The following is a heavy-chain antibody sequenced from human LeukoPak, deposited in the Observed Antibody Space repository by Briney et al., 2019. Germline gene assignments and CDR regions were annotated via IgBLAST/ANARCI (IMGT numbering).Heavy chain of an antibody. CDR2: ISGSGRGT. Sequence: GGSLRLSCAASGFTFSSIAMSWVRQAPDKGLEWVSTISGSGRGTYYADSVKGRFTISRDNSKNTLYLQMNSLRADDTAVYYCAKDLGRYRNNFFDYWGQGNLVTVSS. J-gene: IGHJ4*02. CDR1: GFTFSSIA. V-gene: IGHV3-23*01. CDR3: AKDLGRYRNNFFDY. D-gene: IGHD1-26*01.